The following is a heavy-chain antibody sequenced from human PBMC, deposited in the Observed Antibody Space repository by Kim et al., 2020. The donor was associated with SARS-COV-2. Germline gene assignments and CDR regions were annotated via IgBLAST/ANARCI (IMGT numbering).Heavy chain of an antibody. D-gene: IGHD1-26*01. CDR2: IYPGDSDT. J-gene: IGHJ4*02. Sequence: GESLKISCKGSGYSFTSYWIGWVRQMPGKGLEWVGIIYPGDSDTRYSPSFQGPVTISADKSISTAYLQWSSLQASDTAMYYCARLVGAANLDYFDYWGQGTLLTVSS. CDR1: GYSFTSYW. V-gene: IGHV5-51*01. CDR3: ARLVGAANLDYFDY.